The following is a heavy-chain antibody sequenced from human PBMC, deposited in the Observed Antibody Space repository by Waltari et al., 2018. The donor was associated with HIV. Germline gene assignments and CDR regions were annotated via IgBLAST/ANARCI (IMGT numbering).Heavy chain of an antibody. Sequence: QVQLVESGGGLVKPGGSLSLSCAAPGFSLSDYALSWIRQAPGKGLEWVSSMSPRGGSIDYAESVRGRFTISRDNAEDSLHLQMHSLRAEDTAVYYCTRHRGAILLSSGRDGLDVWGQGTTVTVSS. CDR1: GFSLSDYA. V-gene: IGHV3-11*01. D-gene: IGHD3-10*01. J-gene: IGHJ6*02. CDR2: MSPRGGSI. CDR3: TRHRGAILLSSGRDGLDV.